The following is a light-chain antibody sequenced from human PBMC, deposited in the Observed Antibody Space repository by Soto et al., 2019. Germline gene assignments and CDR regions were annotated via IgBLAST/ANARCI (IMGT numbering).Light chain of an antibody. CDR2: GAS. Sequence: EIVMTQSPATLSVSPGERATLSCRASQSVSSNLAWYQQKPGQAPRLLIYGASSRATGIPDRFSGSGSGTDFTLTISSLEPEDFAVYYCQQRSNWPRTFGQVT. CDR3: QQRSNWPRT. J-gene: IGKJ1*01. CDR1: QSVSSN. V-gene: IGKV3-11*01.